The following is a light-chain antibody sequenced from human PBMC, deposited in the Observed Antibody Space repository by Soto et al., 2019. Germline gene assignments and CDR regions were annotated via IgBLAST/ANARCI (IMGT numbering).Light chain of an antibody. CDR1: SSDVGDGDF. V-gene: IGLV2-14*01. J-gene: IGLJ3*02. Sequence: QSALTQPASVSGSPRQSITISCTGTSSDVGDGDFVSWYQQRPGNAPKLMIYKVSNRPSGVSNRFSGSKSGNTASLTISGLQAEDEADYYCCSYPRSYTGVFGGGTTVTV. CDR2: KVS. CDR3: CSYPRSYTGV.